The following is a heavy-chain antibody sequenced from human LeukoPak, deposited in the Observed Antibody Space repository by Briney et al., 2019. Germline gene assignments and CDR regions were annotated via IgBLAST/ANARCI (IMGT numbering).Heavy chain of an antibody. CDR1: GFTGSANY. Sequence: GGSLRLSCAASGFTGSANYMSWVRQAPGKGLEWVSLIYSGGDTRYADSVKGRFNISRDNSKNTLYLQLNSLRAEDTAVYYCARDSGGYSYGGYNWFDPWGQGTLVTVSS. V-gene: IGHV3-53*01. CDR3: ARDSGGYSYGGYNWFDP. D-gene: IGHD5-18*01. CDR2: IYSGGDT. J-gene: IGHJ5*02.